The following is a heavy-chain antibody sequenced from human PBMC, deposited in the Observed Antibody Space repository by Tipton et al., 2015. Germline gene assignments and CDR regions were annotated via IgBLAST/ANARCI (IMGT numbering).Heavy chain of an antibody. CDR1: GYSISSGYY. CDR3: ARGLLQWFGMSAY. J-gene: IGHJ4*02. Sequence: TLSLTCDVSGYSISSGYYWGWIRQPPGKGLEWIGSIFHRGDTNYNPSLKSRVTTSLDTSKNQFSQKLNSVTAADTAVYYCARGLLQWFGMSAYWGRGTLVTVSS. D-gene: IGHD3-10*01. V-gene: IGHV4-38-2*01. CDR2: IFHRGDT.